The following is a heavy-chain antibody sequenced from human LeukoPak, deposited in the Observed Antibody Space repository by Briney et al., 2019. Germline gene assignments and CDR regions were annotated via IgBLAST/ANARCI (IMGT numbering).Heavy chain of an antibody. CDR3: AKEVGTFTLDY. V-gene: IGHV3-30*18. CDR2: TSYDGSNK. Sequence: GGSLRPSCAASGFTFSTYGMHWVRQAPGKGLEWVTVTSYDGSNKYYADSVKGRFTISRDSSKNTLYLQMNSLRVEDTAVYYCAKEVGTFTLDYWGQGTLVTVSS. CDR1: GFTFSTYG. D-gene: IGHD1-26*01. J-gene: IGHJ4*02.